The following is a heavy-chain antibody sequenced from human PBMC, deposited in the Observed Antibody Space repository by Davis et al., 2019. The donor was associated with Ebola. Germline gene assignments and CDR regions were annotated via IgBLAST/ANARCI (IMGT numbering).Heavy chain of an antibody. CDR2: IYWNDDK. CDR3: AHSYDFWSGHSGPYYFDY. J-gene: IGHJ4*02. D-gene: IGHD3-3*01. Sequence: SGPTLVKPTQTLTLTCTFSGFSLTTSGVAVGWIRQPPGKALEWLAFIYWNDDKRYSPSLKSRLTITKDTSENQVVLTMTNMDPVDTATYYCAHSYDFWSGHSGPYYFDYWGQGTLVTVSS. CDR1: GFSLTTSGVA. V-gene: IGHV2-5*01.